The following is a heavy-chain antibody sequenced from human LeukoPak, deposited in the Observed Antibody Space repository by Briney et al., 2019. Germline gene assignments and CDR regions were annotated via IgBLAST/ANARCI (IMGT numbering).Heavy chain of an antibody. J-gene: IGHJ6*03. CDR2: IKQDGSEK. CDR3: ATANWNYYYYYMDV. Sequence: GGSLRLSCAASGFTFSSYWMSWVRQAPGKGLEGVANIKQDGSEKYYVDSVKGRFTISRDNAKNSLYLQMNSLRAEDTAVYYCATANWNYYYYYMDVWGKGTTVTVSS. V-gene: IGHV3-7*01. CDR1: GFTFSSYW. D-gene: IGHD1-1*01.